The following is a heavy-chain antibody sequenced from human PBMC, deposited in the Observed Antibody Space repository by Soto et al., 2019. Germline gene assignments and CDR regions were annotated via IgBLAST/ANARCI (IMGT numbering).Heavy chain of an antibody. CDR1: GFTFDDYV. J-gene: IGHJ3*02. Sequence: HPGGSLRLSCAASGFTFDDYVMHWVRQAPGKGLEWVSGISWNSGSIDYADSVKGRFTISRDNAKNSLFLEMNSLRAEDTAFYYCTKAQSTPEYSGYVEAFDIWGQGTMVTVSS. D-gene: IGHD5-12*01. CDR3: TKAQSTPEYSGYVEAFDI. V-gene: IGHV3-9*01. CDR2: ISWNSGSI.